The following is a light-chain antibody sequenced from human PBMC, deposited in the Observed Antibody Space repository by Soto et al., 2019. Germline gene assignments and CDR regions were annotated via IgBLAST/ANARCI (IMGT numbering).Light chain of an antibody. CDR1: QTVSNK. CDR2: DTS. Sequence: VLTHSPGTLSLSPGQRATLSCRSSQTVSNKVAWYQHKPGQAPRLLIYDTSNRATGIPARFSGSGSGTDFTLTISRLEPEDFAVYYCHQRKSWPRTFGQGTKV. V-gene: IGKV3-11*01. CDR3: HQRKSWPRT. J-gene: IGKJ1*01.